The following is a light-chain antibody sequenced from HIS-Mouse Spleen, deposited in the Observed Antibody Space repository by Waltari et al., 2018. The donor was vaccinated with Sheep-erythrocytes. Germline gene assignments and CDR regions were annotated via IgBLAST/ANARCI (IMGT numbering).Light chain of an antibody. V-gene: IGLV2-14*03. CDR2: DVS. CDR3: SSYTSSSTSWV. Sequence: QSALTQPASVSGSPGQSITISCTGTSSDVGGYNYVSWYQQHPGKAPKLMIYDVSNRPSGGSNRFSCSKSGNTASLTISGLQAEDEADYYCSSYTSSSTSWVFGGGTKLTVL. J-gene: IGLJ3*02. CDR1: SSDVGGYNY.